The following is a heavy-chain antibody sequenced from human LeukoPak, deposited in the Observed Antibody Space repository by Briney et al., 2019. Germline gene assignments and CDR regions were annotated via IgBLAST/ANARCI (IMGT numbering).Heavy chain of an antibody. D-gene: IGHD2-2*01. J-gene: IGHJ4*02. CDR2: INSRNNYI. CDR3: AKGPLRGTAAAIDY. Sequence: PGGSLRLSCEASGFSFSNHNMNWVRQAPGKGLEWISSINSRNNYIYYADSVKGRFTTSRDISTDTLWLQMDSLRTEDTAVYYCAKGPLRGTAAAIDYWGQGTLVTVSS. CDR1: GFSFSNHN. V-gene: IGHV3-21*01.